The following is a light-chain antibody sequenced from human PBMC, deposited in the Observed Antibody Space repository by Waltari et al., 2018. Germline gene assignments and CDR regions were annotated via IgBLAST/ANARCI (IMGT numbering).Light chain of an antibody. CDR1: NSNIGSHI. J-gene: IGLJ3*02. CDR2: SNT. CDR3: ASWDYSLNGVL. Sequence: QSVLTQPPSASGTPGQRVTISCSGSNSNIGSHIVNWYQQLPGTAPKLLIYSNTQRPSGVPDRFSDSKSGTSASLAISGLQSEDEADYYCASWDYSLNGVLYGGGTKLTVL. V-gene: IGLV1-44*01.